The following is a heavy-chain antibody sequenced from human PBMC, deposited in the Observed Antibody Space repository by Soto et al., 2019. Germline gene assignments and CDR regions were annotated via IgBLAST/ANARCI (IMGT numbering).Heavy chain of an antibody. Sequence: QVQLQQWGAGLLKPRETLSLTCAVYGGSFSGYYWSWIRQPPGKGLEWIGEINHSGSTNYNPSLKSRVTISVDTSKNQFSLKLSSVTAADTAVYYCARGPYSSSWYQAEYFQHRGQGTLVTVSS. CDR2: INHSGST. CDR1: GGSFSGYY. V-gene: IGHV4-34*01. J-gene: IGHJ1*01. D-gene: IGHD6-13*01. CDR3: ARGPYSSSWYQAEYFQH.